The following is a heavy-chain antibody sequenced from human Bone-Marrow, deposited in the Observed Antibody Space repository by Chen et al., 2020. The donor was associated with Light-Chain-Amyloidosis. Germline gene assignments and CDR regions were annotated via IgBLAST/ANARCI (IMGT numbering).Heavy chain of an antibody. CDR3: AGTYGSGSYYADY. J-gene: IGHJ4*02. D-gene: IGHD3-10*01. Sequence: EVQLVESGGGLIQPGGSMRLSCAASGFTVSSNSMSWVRQAPGKGLEWVSVIYSGGSTYYADSVKGRFTISRDNSKNTLYLQMNSLRAEDTAVYYCAGTYGSGSYYADYWGQGTLVTVSS. CDR1: GFTVSSNS. V-gene: IGHV3-53*01. CDR2: IYSGGST.